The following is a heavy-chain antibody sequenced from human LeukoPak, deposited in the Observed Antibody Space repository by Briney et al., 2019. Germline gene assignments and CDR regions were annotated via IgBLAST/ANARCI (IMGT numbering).Heavy chain of an antibody. V-gene: IGHV4-59*12. J-gene: IGHJ4*02. D-gene: IGHD6-19*01. CDR1: GGSISSYY. Sequence: PSETLSLTCTVSGGSISSYYWSWIRQPPGKGLEWIGYIYYSGSTNYNPSLKSRVTISVDTSKNQFSLKLSSVTAADTAVYYCARGGSVAGPFDFDYWGQGTLVTVSS. CDR2: IYYSGST. CDR3: ARGGSVAGPFDFDY.